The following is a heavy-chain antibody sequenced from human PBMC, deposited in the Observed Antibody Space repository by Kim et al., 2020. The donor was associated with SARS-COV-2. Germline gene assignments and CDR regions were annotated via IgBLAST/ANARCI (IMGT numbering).Heavy chain of an antibody. Sequence: SETLSLTCAVSGGSISSGGYSWSWIRQPPGKGLEWIGYIYHSGSTYYNPSLKSRVTISVDRSKNQFSLKLSSVTAADTAVYYCARGIGYYDSSGLGYWGQGTLVTVSS. D-gene: IGHD3-22*01. CDR3: ARGIGYYDSSGLGY. CDR2: IYHSGST. CDR1: GGSISSGGYS. V-gene: IGHV4-30-2*01. J-gene: IGHJ4*02.